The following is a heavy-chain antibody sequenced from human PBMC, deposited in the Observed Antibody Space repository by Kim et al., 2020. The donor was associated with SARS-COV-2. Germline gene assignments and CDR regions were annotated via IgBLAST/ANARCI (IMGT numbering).Heavy chain of an antibody. D-gene: IGHD6-13*01. Sequence: GGSLRLSCGASGFTFSSYGMYWVRQAPGKVLEWVAVIWYDGSKKYYAESVKGRFTISRDNSKNTLYLQMNSLRAEDTAVYYCARDSSSWYWGYYYYGMDVWGQGTTVTVSS. CDR3: ARDSSSWYWGYYYYGMDV. CDR1: GFTFSSYG. V-gene: IGHV3-33*01. J-gene: IGHJ6*02. CDR2: IWYDGSKK.